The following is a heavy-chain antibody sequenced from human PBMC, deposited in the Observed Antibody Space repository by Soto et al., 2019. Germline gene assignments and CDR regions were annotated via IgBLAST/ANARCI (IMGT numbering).Heavy chain of an antibody. D-gene: IGHD3-3*01. J-gene: IGHJ3*02. CDR2: ISWNSGSI. CDR1: GFTFDDYA. V-gene: IGHV3-9*01. CDR3: AKGTDFWSGYYVGAFDI. Sequence: GGSLRLSCAASGFTFDDYAMHWVRQAPGKGLEWVSGISWNSGSIGYADSVKGRFTISRDKAKNSLYLQMNSLRAEDTALYYCAKGTDFWSGYYVGAFDIWGQGTMVTVSS.